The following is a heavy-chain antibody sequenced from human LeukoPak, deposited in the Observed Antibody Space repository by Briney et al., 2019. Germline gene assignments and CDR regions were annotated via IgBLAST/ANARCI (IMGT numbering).Heavy chain of an antibody. Sequence: PSETLSLTCAVSGYSISSSNWWGWIRQPPGKGLEWIGYIYYSGSTYYNPSLKSRVTISVDRSKNQFSLKLSSVTAADTAVYYCARTLRGYCSGGSCYYFDYWGQGTLVTVSS. D-gene: IGHD2-15*01. CDR3: ARTLRGYCSGGSCYYFDY. CDR1: GYSISSSNW. CDR2: IYYSGST. V-gene: IGHV4-28*01. J-gene: IGHJ4*02.